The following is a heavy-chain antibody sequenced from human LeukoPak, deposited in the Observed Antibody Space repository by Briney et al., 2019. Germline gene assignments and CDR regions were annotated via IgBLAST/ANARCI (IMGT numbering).Heavy chain of an antibody. Sequence: SETLSLTCTVSGGSISRYYWSWIRQPPGKGLEWIGSMDDSGSTNYNPSLKSRVTISVDTSKNQFSLRLSSVPAADTAVYYCASRSYYHAGGGAFDIWGQGTMVTVSS. CDR1: GGSISRYY. CDR3: ASRSYYHAGGGAFDI. D-gene: IGHD3-10*01. J-gene: IGHJ3*02. V-gene: IGHV4-59*08. CDR2: MDDSGST.